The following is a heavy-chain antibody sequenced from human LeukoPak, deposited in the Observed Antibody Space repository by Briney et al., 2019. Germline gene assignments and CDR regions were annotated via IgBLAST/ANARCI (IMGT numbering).Heavy chain of an antibody. CDR1: GGSISSSSYY. J-gene: IGHJ4*02. V-gene: IGHV4-39*02. CDR3: AGDSSGRGY. D-gene: IGHD6-19*01. Sequence: SETLSLTCTVSGGSISSSSYYWGWIRQPPGKGLEWIGSIYYSGSTYYNPSLKSRVTISVDTSKNQFSLKLSSVTAADTAVYYCAGDSSGRGYWGQGTLVTVSS. CDR2: IYYSGST.